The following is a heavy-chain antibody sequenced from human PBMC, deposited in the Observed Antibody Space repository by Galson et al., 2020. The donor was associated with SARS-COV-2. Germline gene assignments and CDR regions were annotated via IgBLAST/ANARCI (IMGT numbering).Heavy chain of an antibody. Sequence: SGPTLVKPTQTLTLTCTFSGFSLSASGMCVNWIRQPPGKALEWLARIDWDDDKYYSTSLKTRLTISKGTSKNQVVLTMTNMDPADTATYYCSRGYGEYGTPYHFDYWGQGTLVTVSS. J-gene: IGHJ4*02. CDR1: GFSLSASGMC. D-gene: IGHD4-17*01. CDR2: IDWDDDK. V-gene: IGHV2-70*11. CDR3: SRGYGEYGTPYHFDY.